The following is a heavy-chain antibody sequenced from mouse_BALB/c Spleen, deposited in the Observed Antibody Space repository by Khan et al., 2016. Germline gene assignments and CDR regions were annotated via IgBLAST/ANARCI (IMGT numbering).Heavy chain of an antibody. V-gene: IGHV3-2*02. CDR2: INYSGST. Sequence: EVQLQESGPGLVKPSQSLSLTCTVTGYSITSDYAWNWIRQFPGNKLEWMGYINYSGSTNYNPSLKSRISLTRDTSKNQFFLQLNSVTTEDAATYYCAKWTYLGEGAMDYWSQGTSVTDSS. CDR1: GYSITSDYA. J-gene: IGHJ4*01. D-gene: IGHD3-1*01. CDR3: AKWTYLGEGAMDY.